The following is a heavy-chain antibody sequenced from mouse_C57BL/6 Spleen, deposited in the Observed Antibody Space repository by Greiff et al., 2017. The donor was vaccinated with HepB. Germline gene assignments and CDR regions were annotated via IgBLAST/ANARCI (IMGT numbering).Heavy chain of an antibody. J-gene: IGHJ2*01. CDR1: GYTFTSYW. D-gene: IGHD2-2*01. CDR3: ARGEVRSYFDY. CDR2: IDPSDSYT. Sequence: QVQLQQPGAELVKPGASVKLSCKASGYTFTSYWMQWVKQRPGQGLEWIGEIDPSDSYTNYNQKFKGKATLTVYTSSSTAYMQLSSLTSEDSAVYYCARGEVRSYFDYWGQGTTLTVSS. V-gene: IGHV1-50*01.